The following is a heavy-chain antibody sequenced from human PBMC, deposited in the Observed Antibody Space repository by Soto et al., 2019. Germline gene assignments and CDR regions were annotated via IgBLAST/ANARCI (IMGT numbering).Heavy chain of an antibody. CDR1: GYSFTNYG. V-gene: IGHV1-18*04. D-gene: IGHD3-22*01. J-gene: IGHJ4*02. CDR3: ARVEDYFDSSGYAN. Sequence: ASVKVSCKASGYSFTNYGITWVRHAPGQGLEWMGWISAYNGNINYAQKFQGRVTMTTDTSTSTAYLELRSLTSDDTAMYYCARVEDYFDSSGYANWGQGTLVTVSS. CDR2: ISAYNGNI.